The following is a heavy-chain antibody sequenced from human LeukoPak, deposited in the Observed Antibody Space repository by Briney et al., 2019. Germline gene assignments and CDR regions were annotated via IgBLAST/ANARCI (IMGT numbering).Heavy chain of an antibody. V-gene: IGHV4-34*01. Sequence: GSLRLSCAASGFTFNNAWMNWVRQAPGKGLEWIGEINHSGSTNYNPSLKSRVTISVDTSKNQFSLKLSSVTAADTAVYYCARRYRGGNYFDYWGQGTLVTVSS. J-gene: IGHJ4*02. CDR2: INHSGST. CDR1: GFTFNNAW. CDR3: ARRYRGGNYFDY. D-gene: IGHD1-26*01.